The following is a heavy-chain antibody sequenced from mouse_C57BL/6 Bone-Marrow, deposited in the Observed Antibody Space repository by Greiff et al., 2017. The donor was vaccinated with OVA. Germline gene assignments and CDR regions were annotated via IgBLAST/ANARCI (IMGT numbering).Heavy chain of an antibody. CDR2: INYDGSST. CDR1: GFTFSDYY. J-gene: IGHJ2*01. CDR3: AIEVLPYYFDY. Sequence: EVKLVESEGGLVQPGSSMKLSCTASGFTFSDYYMAWVRQVPEKGLEWVANINYDGSSTYYLDSLKSRFIISRDNAKNILYLQMSSLKSEDTATYYCAIEVLPYYFDYWGQGTTLTVSS. D-gene: IGHD2-14*01. V-gene: IGHV5-16*01.